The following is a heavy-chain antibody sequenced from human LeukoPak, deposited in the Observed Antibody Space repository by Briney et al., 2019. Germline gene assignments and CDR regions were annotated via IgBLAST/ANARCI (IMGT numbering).Heavy chain of an antibody. V-gene: IGHV3-23*01. CDR2: ISGSGGST. J-gene: IGHJ4*02. Sequence: GGSLRLSCAASGFTFSSYAMSWVRQAPGKGLEWVSAISGSGGSTYYADSVKGRFTISRDNSKNTLYLQMNSLRAEDTAVYYCAKAIFMTTVTDNYFDYWGQGTLVTVSS. CDR3: AKAIFMTTVTDNYFDY. D-gene: IGHD4-17*01. CDR1: GFTFSSYA.